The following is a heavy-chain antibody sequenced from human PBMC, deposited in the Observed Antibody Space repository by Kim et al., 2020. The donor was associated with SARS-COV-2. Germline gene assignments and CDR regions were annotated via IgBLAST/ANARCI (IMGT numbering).Heavy chain of an antibody. CDR3: ARGGGSYHLDY. Sequence: YYADSVKGRFTISRDNSKNTLYLQMNSLRAEDTAVYYCARGGGSYHLDYWGQGTLVTVSS. V-gene: IGHV3-53*01. J-gene: IGHJ4*02. D-gene: IGHD2-15*01.